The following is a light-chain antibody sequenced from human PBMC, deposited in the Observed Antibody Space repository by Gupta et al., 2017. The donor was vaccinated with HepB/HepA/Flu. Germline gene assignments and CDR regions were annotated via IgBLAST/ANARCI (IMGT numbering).Light chain of an antibody. J-gene: IGKJ4*01. CDR1: ENLNHS. V-gene: IGKV3-11*01. Sequence: VLTQSPATLSLSPGQRATLSCRASENLNHSLAWYHQRPGQSPRFLIYDASVRATGVPPRFSGSGFGTDFTLTIARLESEDLGIYHCQHRLSWPLTFGGGTKV. CDR3: QHRLSWPLT. CDR2: DAS.